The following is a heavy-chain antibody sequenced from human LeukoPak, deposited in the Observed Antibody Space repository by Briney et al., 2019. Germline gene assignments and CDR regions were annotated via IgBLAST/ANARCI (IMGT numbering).Heavy chain of an antibody. V-gene: IGHV4-34*01. CDR3: ARDGGEGDYFDY. Sequence: SETLSLTCAVYGGSFSGYYWSWIRQPPGKGLEWIGEINHSGSTNYNPSLKSRVTISVDTSKNQFSLKLSSVTAADTAVYYCARDGGEGDYFDYWGQGTLVTVSS. CDR2: INHSGST. J-gene: IGHJ4*02. CDR1: GGSFSGYY. D-gene: IGHD3-16*01.